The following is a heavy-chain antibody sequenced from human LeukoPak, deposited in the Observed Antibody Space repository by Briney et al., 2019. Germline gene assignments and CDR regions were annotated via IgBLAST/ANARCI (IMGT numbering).Heavy chain of an antibody. V-gene: IGHV3-74*01. CDR3: GDDYDDPGPLDY. CDR2: IYRDGSTT. J-gene: IGHJ4*02. D-gene: IGHD4-17*01. CDR1: GFGFSRYW. Sequence: PGGSLRLSCAASGFGFSRYWMHWVRQAPGTGLKWVSRIYRDGSTTDYADSVKGRFSISRDNSKNTLYLDMNSLRAGDTAGAREGDDYDDPGPLDYWGQGTLVTVSS.